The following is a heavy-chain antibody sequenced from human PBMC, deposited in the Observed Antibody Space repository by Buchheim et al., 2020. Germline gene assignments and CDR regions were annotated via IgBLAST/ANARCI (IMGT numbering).Heavy chain of an antibody. Sequence: QVQLVQSGAEVKKPGASVKVSCKASGYTFTGYYMHWVRQAPGQGLEWMGWINPTSGGTNYAQKFQGWVTMTRATSISTAYMELSRLRSDDTAVYYCARSGEPPSLTKYYYYGMDVWGQGTT. CDR1: GYTFTGYY. CDR3: ARSGEPPSLTKYYYYGMDV. J-gene: IGHJ6*02. V-gene: IGHV1-2*04. D-gene: IGHD7-27*01. CDR2: INPTSGGT.